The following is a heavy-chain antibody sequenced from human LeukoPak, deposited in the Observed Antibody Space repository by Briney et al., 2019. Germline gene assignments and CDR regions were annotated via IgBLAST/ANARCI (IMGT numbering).Heavy chain of an antibody. Sequence: PGRSLRLSCAASGFTFSSYGMHWVRQAPGKGLEWVAVIWYDGSNKYYADSVKGRFTISRDNSKNTLYLQMNSLRAEDTAVYYCAKELRSGWSLRGLDYWGQGTLVTVSS. CDR2: IWYDGSNK. V-gene: IGHV3-33*06. CDR3: AKELRSGWSLRGLDY. J-gene: IGHJ4*02. CDR1: GFTFSSYG. D-gene: IGHD6-19*01.